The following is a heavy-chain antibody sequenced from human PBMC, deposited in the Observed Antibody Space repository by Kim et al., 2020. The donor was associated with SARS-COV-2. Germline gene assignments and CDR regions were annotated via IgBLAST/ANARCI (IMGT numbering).Heavy chain of an antibody. CDR1: GFTFSSYA. CDR2: ISYDGSNK. V-gene: IGHV3-30*04. J-gene: IGHJ5*02. D-gene: IGHD6-13*01. Sequence: GGSLRLSCAASGFTFSSYAMHWVRQAPGKGLEWVAVISYDGSNKYYADSVKGRFTISRDNSKNTLYLQMNSLRAEDTAVYYCARGLRPKAGAAGTWWFDPWGQGTLVTVSS. CDR3: ARGLRPKAGAAGTWWFDP.